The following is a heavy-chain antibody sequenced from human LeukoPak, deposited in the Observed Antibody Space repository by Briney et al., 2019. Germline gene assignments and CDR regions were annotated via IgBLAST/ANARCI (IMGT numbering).Heavy chain of an antibody. Sequence: SETLSLTCTVSGGSISSYYWSWIRQPPGKGLEWIGYIYYSGSTNYNPSLKSRVTISVDTSKNQFSLKLSSVTAADRAVYYCARGRSVGGLDYWGQGTLVTVSS. CDR3: ARGRSVGGLDY. CDR1: GGSISSYY. D-gene: IGHD6-19*01. J-gene: IGHJ4*02. CDR2: IYYSGST. V-gene: IGHV4-59*01.